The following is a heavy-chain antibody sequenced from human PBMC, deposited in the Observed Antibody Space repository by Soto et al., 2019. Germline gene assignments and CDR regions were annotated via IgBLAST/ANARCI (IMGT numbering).Heavy chain of an antibody. CDR3: ARALPDYGDSLRAFDI. J-gene: IGHJ3*02. CDR1: GGTFSSYA. CDR2: IIPIFGTA. V-gene: IGHV1-69*01. D-gene: IGHD4-17*01. Sequence: QVQLVQSGAEVKKPGSSVKVSYKASGGTFSSYAISWVRQAPGQGLEWMGGIIPIFGTANYAQKFQGRVTITADESTSTAYMELSSLRSEDTAVYYCARALPDYGDSLRAFDIWGQGTMVIVSS.